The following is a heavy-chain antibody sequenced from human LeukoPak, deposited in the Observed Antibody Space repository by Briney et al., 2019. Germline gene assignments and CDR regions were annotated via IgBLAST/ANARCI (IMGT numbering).Heavy chain of an antibody. CDR3: ARRYCSGGSCYFRYFDY. D-gene: IGHD2-15*01. CDR1: GFTFSSYE. CDR2: ISSSGSTI. V-gene: IGHV3-48*03. J-gene: IGHJ4*02. Sequence: GGSLRLSCAACGFTFSSYEMNWVRQAPGKGLKWVSYISSSGSTIYYADSVKGRFTISRDNAKNSLYLQMNSLRAEDTAVYYCARRYCSGGSCYFRYFDYWGQGTLVTVSS.